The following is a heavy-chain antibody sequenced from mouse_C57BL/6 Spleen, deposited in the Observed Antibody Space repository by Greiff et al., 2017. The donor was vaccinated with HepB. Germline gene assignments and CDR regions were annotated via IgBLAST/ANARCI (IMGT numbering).Heavy chain of an antibody. CDR3: ARYHGNYWYFDV. Sequence: EVHLVESGPGLAKPSQTLSLTCSVTGYSITSDYWNWIRKFPGNKLEYMGYISYSGSTYYNPSLKSRISITRDTSKNQYYLQLNSVTTAYTATYYCARYHGNYWYFDVGGTGTTVTVSS. CDR2: ISYSGST. V-gene: IGHV3-8*01. CDR1: GYSITSDY. D-gene: IGHD2-1*01. J-gene: IGHJ1*03.